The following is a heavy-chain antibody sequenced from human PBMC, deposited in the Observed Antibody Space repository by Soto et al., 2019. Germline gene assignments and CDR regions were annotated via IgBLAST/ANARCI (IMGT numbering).Heavy chain of an antibody. D-gene: IGHD6-13*01. Sequence: QVRLQESGPGLVTPSQTLSLTCTVSGGSIRSGGYYWSWIRQRPGKGLEWIGYISYSGTTYYNQSFESRVTISADTSKNQFSVKLTSVTAADTAVYYCARRIPIAGLFDYWGQGTLVTVSS. J-gene: IGHJ4*02. CDR1: GGSIRSGGYY. CDR2: ISYSGTT. CDR3: ARRIPIAGLFDY. V-gene: IGHV4-31*03.